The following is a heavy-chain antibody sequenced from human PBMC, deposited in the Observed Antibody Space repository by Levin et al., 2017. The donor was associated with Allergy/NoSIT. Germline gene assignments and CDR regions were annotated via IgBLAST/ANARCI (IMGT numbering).Heavy chain of an antibody. D-gene: IGHD2-15*01. CDR3: AKDSSGSGYDYYMDV. V-gene: IGHV3-30*18. CDR2: ISYDGSNK. Sequence: GGSLRLSCAASGFTFSSYGMHWVRQAPGKGLEWVAVISYDGSNKYYADSVKGRFTISRDNSKNTLYLQMNSLRAEDTAVYYCAKDSSGSGYDYYMDVWGKGTTVTVSS. CDR1: GFTFSSYG. J-gene: IGHJ6*03.